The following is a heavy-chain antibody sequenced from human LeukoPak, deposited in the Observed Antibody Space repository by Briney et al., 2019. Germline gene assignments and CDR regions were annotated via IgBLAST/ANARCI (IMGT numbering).Heavy chain of an antibody. Sequence: PGGSLRLSCAASGFTFSSSWMTWVRQAPGKGLEWVAVIRPDGSEAAYVDSVIGRFTISRDNAKNSLFLQMISLRVEDTAVYYCTRDRAYKTFDYWGQGALVTVS. V-gene: IGHV3-7*04. CDR1: GFTFSSSW. D-gene: IGHD3-16*01. J-gene: IGHJ4*02. CDR3: TRDRAYKTFDY. CDR2: IRPDGSEA.